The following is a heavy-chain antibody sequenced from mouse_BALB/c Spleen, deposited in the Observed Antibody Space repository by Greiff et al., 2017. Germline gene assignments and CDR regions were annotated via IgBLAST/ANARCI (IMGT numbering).Heavy chain of an antibody. D-gene: IGHD2-3*01. J-gene: IGHJ1*01. V-gene: IGHV7-3*02. Sequence: EVMLVESGGGLVQPGGSLRLSCATSGFTFTDYYMSWVRQPPGKALEWLGFIRNKANGYTTEYSASVKGRFTISRDNSQSILYLQMNTLRAEDSATYYRARVTDGYSYWYFDVWGAGTTVTVSS. CDR2: IRNKANGYTT. CDR1: GFTFTDYY. CDR3: ARVTDGYSYWYFDV.